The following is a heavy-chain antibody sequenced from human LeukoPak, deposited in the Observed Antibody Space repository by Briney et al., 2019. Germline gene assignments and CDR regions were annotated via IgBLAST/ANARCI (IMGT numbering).Heavy chain of an antibody. D-gene: IGHD3-16*02. Sequence: ASVKVSCKASGYTFTSYAMNWVRQAPGQGLEWMGWINTNTGSPTYAQGFTGRFVFSLDTSVSTAYLQISSLKAEDTAVYYCARVREHYDYVWGSYRYYFDYWGQGTLVTVSS. CDR1: GYTFTSYA. V-gene: IGHV7-4-1*02. J-gene: IGHJ4*02. CDR2: INTNTGSP. CDR3: ARVREHYDYVWGSYRYYFDY.